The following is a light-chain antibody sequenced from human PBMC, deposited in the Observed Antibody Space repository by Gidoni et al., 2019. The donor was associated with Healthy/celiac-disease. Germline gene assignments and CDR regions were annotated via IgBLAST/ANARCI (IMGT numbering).Light chain of an antibody. Sequence: ERATLACRASQSVSSNLAWYQQKPGQAPRLLIYGASTRATGIPARFSGSGSGTEFTLTISSLQSEDFAVYSCQQYNNWPLTFGGGTKVEIK. CDR3: QQYNNWPLT. CDR2: GAS. V-gene: IGKV3-15*01. CDR1: QSVSSN. J-gene: IGKJ4*01.